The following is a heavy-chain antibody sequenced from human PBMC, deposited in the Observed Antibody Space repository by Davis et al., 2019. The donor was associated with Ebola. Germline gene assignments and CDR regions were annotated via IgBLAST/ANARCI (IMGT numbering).Heavy chain of an antibody. CDR1: GFTFSSYA. Sequence: GESLKISCAASGFTFSSYAMSWVRQAPGKGLEWVSAISGSGGSTYYADSVKGRFTISRDNSKNTLYLQMNSLRAEDTAVYYCARIGTGLFDYWGQGTLVTVSS. V-gene: IGHV3-23*01. J-gene: IGHJ4*02. CDR2: ISGSGGST. D-gene: IGHD3/OR15-3a*01. CDR3: ARIGTGLFDY.